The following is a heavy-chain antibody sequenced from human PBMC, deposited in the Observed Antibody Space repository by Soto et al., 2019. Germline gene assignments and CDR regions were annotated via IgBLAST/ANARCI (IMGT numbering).Heavy chain of an antibody. D-gene: IGHD3-16*02. J-gene: IGHJ4*02. CDR3: ARGSFGGVIVPWAY. CDR1: GYTFTGYY. Sequence: ASVKVSCKASGYTFTGYYMHWVRQAPGQGLEWMGWINPNSGGTNYAQKFQGRVTMTRDTSISTAYMELSRLRSDDTAVYYCARGSFGGVIVPWAYWGQGTLVTVSS. V-gene: IGHV1-2*02. CDR2: INPNSGGT.